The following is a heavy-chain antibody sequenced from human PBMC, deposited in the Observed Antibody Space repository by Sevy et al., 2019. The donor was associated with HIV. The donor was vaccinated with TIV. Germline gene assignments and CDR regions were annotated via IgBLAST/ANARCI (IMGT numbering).Heavy chain of an antibody. V-gene: IGHV3-53*01. CDR1: GFIVSSNY. Sequence: GSLRLSCAVSGFIVSSNYMSWVRQAPGKGLEWVSVIYSGGNTSYADSVKGRFTISRDISKNTLDLQMNSLRAEDMAVYYCARANNWKGAFDLWGQGTMVTVSS. CDR3: ARANNWKGAFDL. CDR2: IYSGGNT. D-gene: IGHD1-1*01. J-gene: IGHJ3*01.